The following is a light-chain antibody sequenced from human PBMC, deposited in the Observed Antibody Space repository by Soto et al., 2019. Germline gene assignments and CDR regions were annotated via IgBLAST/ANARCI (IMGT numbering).Light chain of an antibody. J-gene: IGLJ3*02. CDR3: CSYAGSYLYWV. CDR2: DVS. Sequence: QSVLTQPRSVSGSPGQSVTISCTGTSSDVGGYNYVSWYQQHPGKAPKLMIYDVSKRPSGVPDRFSGSKSGNTASLTISGLQAEDEADYYCCSYAGSYLYWVFGGGTKLTVL. V-gene: IGLV2-11*01. CDR1: SSDVGGYNY.